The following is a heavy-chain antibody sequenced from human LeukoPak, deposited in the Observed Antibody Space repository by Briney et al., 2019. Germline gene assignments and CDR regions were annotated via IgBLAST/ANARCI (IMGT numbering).Heavy chain of an antibody. J-gene: IGHJ4*02. Sequence: GGSLRLSCAASGFTVSSNYMSWVRQAPGKGLEWVSVIYSGGSTYYADSVKGRFTISRDNSKNTLYLQMNSLRAEETAVYYYARDRGSGWYYFDYWGQGTLVTVSS. CDR1: GFTVSSNY. V-gene: IGHV3-53*01. CDR3: ARDRGSGWYYFDY. D-gene: IGHD6-19*01. CDR2: IYSGGST.